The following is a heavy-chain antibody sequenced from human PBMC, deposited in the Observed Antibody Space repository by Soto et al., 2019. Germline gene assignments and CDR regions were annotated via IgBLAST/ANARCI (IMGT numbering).Heavy chain of an antibody. V-gene: IGHV4-39*01. CDR1: GDSINSDNYY. J-gene: IGHJ4*02. Sequence: PSETLSLTCSVSGDSINSDNYYWGWIRQPPGKGLEWIGSIYYRGNTYYNPSLKTRVTIFLDKSKSQFSLKLNSVTAADSAVYFCARLEGLATISYYFDYWGQGTLVTVSS. D-gene: IGHD3-9*01. CDR2: IYYRGNT. CDR3: ARLEGLATISYYFDY.